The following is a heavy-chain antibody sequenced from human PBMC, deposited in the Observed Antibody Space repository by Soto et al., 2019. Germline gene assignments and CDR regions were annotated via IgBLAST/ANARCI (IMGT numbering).Heavy chain of an antibody. V-gene: IGHV1-2*02. Sequence: ASVKVSCKASGYTFTDYYMHWVLQAPGQGLEWMGWINPNSGGTNYAQKFQGRVTMTRDTSISTAYMELNRLRSDDTAVYYCARDQSPSSGWPGMDVWGQGTTVTVSS. CDR2: INPNSGGT. CDR3: ARDQSPSSGWPGMDV. D-gene: IGHD6-19*01. CDR1: GYTFTDYY. J-gene: IGHJ6*02.